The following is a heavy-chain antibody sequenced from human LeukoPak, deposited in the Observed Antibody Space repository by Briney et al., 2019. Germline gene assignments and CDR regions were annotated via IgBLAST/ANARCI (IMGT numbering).Heavy chain of an antibody. V-gene: IGHV1-69*06. CDR1: GGTFSSYA. Sequence: GASVKVSCKASGGTFSSYAISWVRQAPGQGLEWMGGIIPIFGTANCAQKFQGRVTITADKSTSTAYMELSSLRSEDTAVYYCAREGYSYGYFYWGQGTLVTVSS. CDR2: IIPIFGTA. D-gene: IGHD5-18*01. J-gene: IGHJ4*02. CDR3: AREGYSYGYFY.